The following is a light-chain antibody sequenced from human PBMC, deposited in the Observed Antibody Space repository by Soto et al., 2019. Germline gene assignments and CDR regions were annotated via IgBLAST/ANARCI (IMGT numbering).Light chain of an antibody. V-gene: IGLV8-61*01. CDR3: VLYMGSGIPV. CDR1: SGSVSTSYY. CDR2: NTY. J-gene: IGLJ2*01. Sequence: QTVVTQEPSFSVSPGGTVTLTCGLSSGSVSTSYYPSWYQQTPGQAPRTLIYNTYTRSSGVPDRFSASILGDKAALTIPGAQADDESDYYCVLYMGSGIPVFGGWPKVTVL.